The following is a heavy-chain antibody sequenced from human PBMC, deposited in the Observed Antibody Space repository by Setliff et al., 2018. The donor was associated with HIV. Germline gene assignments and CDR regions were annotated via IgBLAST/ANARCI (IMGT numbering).Heavy chain of an antibody. Sequence: ASVKVSCKASGYTFTNYDINWVRQVPGQGLEWMGRMNPDSGLTDYAPKLQGRVIMTRNTSITTAYMQVTRLRSDDTAVYYCARGSFGGSYSSFWGQGTLVTAPQ. CDR2: MNPDSGLT. D-gene: IGHD1-26*01. CDR1: GYTFTNYD. J-gene: IGHJ4*02. CDR3: ARGSFGGSYSSF. V-gene: IGHV1-8*01.